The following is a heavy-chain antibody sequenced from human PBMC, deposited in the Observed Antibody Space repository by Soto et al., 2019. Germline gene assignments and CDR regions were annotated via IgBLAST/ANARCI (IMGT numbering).Heavy chain of an antibody. D-gene: IGHD3-9*01. J-gene: IGHJ4*02. V-gene: IGHV3-23*01. CDR3: AKGLYDILNGVDY. Sequence: VQLLESGGGLVQPDGSLRLSCAVSGFTFSTYAMSWVRQAPGKGLAWVSGISGSGGTTYYAGSVKGRFTISRDNSKNRLYLQMNSLRVEDTAVYYCAKGLYDILNGVDYWGQGTLVTVSS. CDR2: ISGSGGTT. CDR1: GFTFSTYA.